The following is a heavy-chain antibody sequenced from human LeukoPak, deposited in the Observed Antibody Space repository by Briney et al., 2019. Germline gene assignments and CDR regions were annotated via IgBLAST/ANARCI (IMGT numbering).Heavy chain of an antibody. CDR1: GFTFSSYV. V-gene: IGHV3-72*01. D-gene: IGHD1-26*01. CDR3: ARRGPDRALDY. CDR2: IRDKTNGYTT. Sequence: GGSLRLSCAASGFTFSSYVMSWVRQAPGKGPEWVARIRDKTNGYTTEYAASVRNRFIISRDDSKNSLYFQLNSLKSEDTAVYYCARRGPDRALDYWGQGTMVTVSS. J-gene: IGHJ4*02.